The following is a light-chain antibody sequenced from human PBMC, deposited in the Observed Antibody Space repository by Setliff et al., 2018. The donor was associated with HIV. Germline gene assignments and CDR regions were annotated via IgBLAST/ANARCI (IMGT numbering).Light chain of an antibody. CDR3: SSYTSSSTFV. Sequence: SVLTQPASVPGSPGQSITISCSGTSSEVGGSNYVSWYQQHPGKAPKLMIYDVSKRPSGVSNRFSGSKSGNTASLTISGLQAEDEADYFCSSYTSSSTFVFGTGTKVTVL. J-gene: IGLJ1*01. V-gene: IGLV2-14*01. CDR2: DVS. CDR1: SSEVGGSNY.